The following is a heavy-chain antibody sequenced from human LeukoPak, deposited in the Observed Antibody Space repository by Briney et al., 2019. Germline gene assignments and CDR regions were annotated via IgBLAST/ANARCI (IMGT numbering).Heavy chain of an antibody. CDR1: GGSISTSNYY. CDR3: AKSNGYGFVDI. V-gene: IGHV4-39*07. Sequence: ASETLSLTSTVSGGSISTSNYYWGWIRQPPGKGLEWIGNIFYSGSTYYSPSLRSRVTISLDTSRNQFSSKLNSVTTADTAVYYCAKSNGYGFVDIWGQGTMVTVSS. D-gene: IGHD3/OR15-3a*01. CDR2: IFYSGST. J-gene: IGHJ3*02.